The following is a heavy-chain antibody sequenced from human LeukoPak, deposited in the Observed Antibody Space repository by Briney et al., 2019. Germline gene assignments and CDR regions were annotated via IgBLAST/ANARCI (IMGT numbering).Heavy chain of an antibody. D-gene: IGHD1-26*01. V-gene: IGHV3-21*01. CDR2: ISSSSSYI. Sequence: GGSLRLSCAASGFTFSSYSMNWVRQAPGKGLEWVSSISSSSSYIYYADSVKGRFTISRDNAKNSLYLQMNSLRAEDTAVYYCAKDPAYSGNTYYFDYWGQGTLVTVSS. J-gene: IGHJ4*02. CDR1: GFTFSSYS. CDR3: AKDPAYSGNTYYFDY.